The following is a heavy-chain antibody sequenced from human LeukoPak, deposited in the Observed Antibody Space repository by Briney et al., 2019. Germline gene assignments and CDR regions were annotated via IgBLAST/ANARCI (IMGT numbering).Heavy chain of an antibody. CDR1: GLTFSTYA. V-gene: IGHV3-33*08. CDR3: ARGDDPPKYYFDY. CDR2: MWYDGSNK. J-gene: IGHJ4*02. Sequence: PGGSLTLFCSASGLTFSTYALHGVRQAPAKGLEWVAVMWYDGSNKYYADSVKGRFTISSDNSKNTLYLQMNSLRAEATAVYYCARGDDPPKYYFDYWGQGTLVTVSS. D-gene: IGHD3-16*01.